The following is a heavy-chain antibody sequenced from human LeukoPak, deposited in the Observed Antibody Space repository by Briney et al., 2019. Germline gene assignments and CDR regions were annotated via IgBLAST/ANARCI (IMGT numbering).Heavy chain of an antibody. CDR1: GGSISSSSYY. D-gene: IGHD6-13*01. J-gene: IGHJ4*02. CDR2: IYHSGST. V-gene: IGHV4-39*01. CDR3: ARQGIAAAVDY. Sequence: PSETLSLTCTVSGGSISSSSYYWGWIRQPPGKGQEWIGSIYHSGSTYYNPSLKSRVTISVDTSKNQFSLKLSSVTAADTAVYYCARQGIAAAVDYWGQGTLVTVSS.